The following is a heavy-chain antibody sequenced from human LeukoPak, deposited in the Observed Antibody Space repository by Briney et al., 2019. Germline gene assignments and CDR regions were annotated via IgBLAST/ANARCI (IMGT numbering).Heavy chain of an antibody. CDR1: GFTFSNYA. J-gene: IGHJ4*02. CDR3: ARDSSGYYTFDY. Sequence: PGTSLRLSCAASGFTFSNYAMHWVRQAPGEGLEWVAVISYDGNNKYHADSVKGRFTISRDNSKNTLYLQTNSLRAEDTAVYYCARDSSGYYTFDYWGQGTLVTVSS. D-gene: IGHD3-22*01. V-gene: IGHV3-30*04. CDR2: ISYDGNNK.